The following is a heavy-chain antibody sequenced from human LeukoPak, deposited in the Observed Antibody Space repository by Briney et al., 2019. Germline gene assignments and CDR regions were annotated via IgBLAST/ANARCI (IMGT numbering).Heavy chain of an antibody. CDR1: DGSISSSSYY. CDR3: ARHSLYSSGYAFDI. Sequence: PSETLSLTYTVSDGSISSSSYYWGWIRQPPGKGLEWIGSIYYSGSTYYNPSLKSRVTISVDTSKNQFSLKLSSVTAADTAVYYCARHSLYSSGYAFDIWGQGTMVTVSS. D-gene: IGHD6-19*01. V-gene: IGHV4-39*01. J-gene: IGHJ3*02. CDR2: IYYSGST.